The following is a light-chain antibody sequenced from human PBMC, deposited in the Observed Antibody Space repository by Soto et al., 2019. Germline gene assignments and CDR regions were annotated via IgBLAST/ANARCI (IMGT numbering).Light chain of an antibody. CDR1: QSLLNSNGYYY. V-gene: IGKV2-28*01. J-gene: IGKJ1*01. CDR2: LAS. Sequence: IVMTQSPLSLAVTPGEPASISCRSSQSLLNSNGYYYLDWYLQKPGQSPQLLNYLASNRAPGVPDRVSGSESGADFTLKISRVEGEDVVFYYCLEPLQTPWTFGQGTKVELK. CDR3: LEPLQTPWT.